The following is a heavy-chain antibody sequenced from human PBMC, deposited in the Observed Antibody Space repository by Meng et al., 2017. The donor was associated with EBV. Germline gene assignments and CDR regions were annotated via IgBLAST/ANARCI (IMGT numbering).Heavy chain of an antibody. CDR1: GGPFRYYA. J-gene: IGHJ4*02. D-gene: IGHD3-10*01. CDR2: FLPRLGAP. Sequence: QVRWWQFAAEVTKPGSSVKVSCKTSGGPFRYYAISWVRQAPGQGLEWLGGFLPRLGAPNYAQKFHGRVKITADESTSTHYMDLSSLRSEDTAIYYCASESGRGYTPDYWGQGTLVTVSS. V-gene: IGHV1-69*01. CDR3: ASESGRGYTPDY.